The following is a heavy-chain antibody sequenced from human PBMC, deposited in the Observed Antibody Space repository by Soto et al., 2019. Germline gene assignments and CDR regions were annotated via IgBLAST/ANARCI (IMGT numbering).Heavy chain of an antibody. Sequence: ASVKVSCKASRYTFTGYYMHWVRQAPGQGXEWMGWINPNSGGTNYAQKFQGWVTMTRDTSISTAYMELSRLRSDDTAVYYCARDTMVRGVNYYYYYGMDVWGQGTTVTVSS. CDR1: RYTFTGYY. CDR3: ARDTMVRGVNYYYYYGMDV. V-gene: IGHV1-2*04. J-gene: IGHJ6*02. CDR2: INPNSGGT. D-gene: IGHD3-10*01.